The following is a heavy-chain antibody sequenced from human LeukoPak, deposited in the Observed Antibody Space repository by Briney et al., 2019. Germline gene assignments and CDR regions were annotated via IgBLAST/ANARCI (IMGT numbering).Heavy chain of an antibody. D-gene: IGHD2-8*01. J-gene: IGHJ6*03. V-gene: IGHV3-23*01. CDR2: ISGSGGST. CDR3: AKDRCSNGIGCYYYYMEV. CDR1: GFTFSSYG. Sequence: GGSLRLSCAASGFTFSSYGMSWVRQAPGKGLEWVSAISGSGGSTYNADSVKGRFTMSRDNSKNTLYLQMNSLRAEDTAVYYCAKDRCSNGIGCYYYYMEVWGKGTTVTISS.